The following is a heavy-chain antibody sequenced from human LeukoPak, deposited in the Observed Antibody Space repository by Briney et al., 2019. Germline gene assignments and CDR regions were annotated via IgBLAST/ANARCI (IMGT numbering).Heavy chain of an antibody. D-gene: IGHD3-16*01. J-gene: IGHJ4*02. CDR2: IYYSGST. V-gene: IGHV4-59*08. CDR1: GGSISSYY. CDR3: ARLGRLGEMSFDY. Sequence: SETLSLTRTVSGGSISSYYWSWIRQPPGKGLECIGYIYYSGSTNYNPSLKSRVTISVDTSKNQFSLKLSSVTAADTAVYYCARLGRLGEMSFDYWGQGTLVTVSS.